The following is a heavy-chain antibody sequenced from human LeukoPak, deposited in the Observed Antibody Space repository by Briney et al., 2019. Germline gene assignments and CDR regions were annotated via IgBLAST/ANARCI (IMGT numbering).Heavy chain of an antibody. CDR2: MNPNSGNT. CDR3: ARDYYDSSGYYYYWFDP. D-gene: IGHD3-22*01. J-gene: IGHJ5*02. CDR1: GYTFTSYD. V-gene: IGHV1-8*01. Sequence: GASVKVSCKASGYTFTSYDINWLRQATGQGLEWMGWMNPNSGNTGYAQKFQGRVTMTRNTSISTAYMELSSLRSEDTAVYYCARDYYDSSGYYYYWFDPWGQGTLVTVSS.